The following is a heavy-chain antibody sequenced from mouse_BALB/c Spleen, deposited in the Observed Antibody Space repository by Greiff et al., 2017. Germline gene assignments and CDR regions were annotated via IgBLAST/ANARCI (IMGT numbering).Heavy chain of an antibody. V-gene: IGHV5-4*02. D-gene: IGHD1-1*01. J-gene: IGHJ3*01. CDR1: GFTFSDYY. Sequence: EVNVVESGGGLVKPGGSLKLSCAASGFTFSDYYMYWVRQTPEKRLEWVATISDGGSYTYYPDSVKGRFTISRDNAKNNLYLQMSSLKSEDTAMYYCARDQGLRRAWFAYWGQGTLVTVSA. CDR3: ARDQGLRRAWFAY. CDR2: ISDGGSYT.